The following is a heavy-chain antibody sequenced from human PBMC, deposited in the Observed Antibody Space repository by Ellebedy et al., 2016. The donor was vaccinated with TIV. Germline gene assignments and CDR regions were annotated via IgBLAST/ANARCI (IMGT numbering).Heavy chain of an antibody. J-gene: IGHJ4*02. V-gene: IGHV3-74*01. D-gene: IGHD2-8*02. CDR2: IDNDGTRT. CDR3: ASGMVVSMTGTSDY. Sequence: GESLKISXPASGITFSRYWMHWVRQVPGKGLVWVSRIDNDGTRTDYADSVKGRFTISRDNAKSTLYLQMNSLRAEDSALYYCASGMVVSMTGTSDYWGQGTLVTVSS. CDR1: GITFSRYW.